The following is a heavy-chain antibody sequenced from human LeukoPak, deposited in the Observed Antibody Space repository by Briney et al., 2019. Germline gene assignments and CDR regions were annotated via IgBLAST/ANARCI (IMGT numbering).Heavy chain of an antibody. J-gene: IGHJ4*02. CDR1: GYTFTGYY. V-gene: IGHV1-2*02. CDR3: ARVRGRLEHFDY. D-gene: IGHD1-1*01. CDR2: INPNSGGT. Sequence: ASVKVSCKASGYTFTGYYMHWVRQAPGQGLEWMGWINPNSGGTNYAQKFQGRVTMTRDTSISTAYMELSRLRSDDTAVYYCARVRGRLEHFDYWGQGTLVTVSS.